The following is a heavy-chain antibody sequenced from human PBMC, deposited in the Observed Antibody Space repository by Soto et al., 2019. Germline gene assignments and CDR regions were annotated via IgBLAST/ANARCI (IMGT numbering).Heavy chain of an antibody. CDR3: ARDSVWFGELFGSCMSY. D-gene: IGHD3-10*01. Sequence: GGSLRLSCAASGFTFSSYGMHWVRQAPGKGLEWVAVIWYDGSNKYYADSVKGRFTISRDNSKNTLYLQMNSLRAEDTAVYYCARDSVWFGELFGSCMSYWGQGTLVTVSS. V-gene: IGHV3-33*01. J-gene: IGHJ4*02. CDR1: GFTFSSYG. CDR2: IWYDGSNK.